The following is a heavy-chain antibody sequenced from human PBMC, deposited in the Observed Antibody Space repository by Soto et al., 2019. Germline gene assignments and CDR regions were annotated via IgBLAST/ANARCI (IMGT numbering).Heavy chain of an antibody. Sequence: QVQLLQSGAEVKKPGASVKVSCKTSGYTFTDYYIHWVRQAPGQGLEWMGWIDPNSDDTNSAQKFQGWVTMTRDTSITTAYMELSRLRFNDTAVYFCATWVDYGDYEGFEYWGQGTLVTVSS. CDR2: IDPNSDDT. V-gene: IGHV1-2*04. CDR3: ATWVDYGDYEGFEY. D-gene: IGHD4-17*01. CDR1: GYTFTDYY. J-gene: IGHJ4*02.